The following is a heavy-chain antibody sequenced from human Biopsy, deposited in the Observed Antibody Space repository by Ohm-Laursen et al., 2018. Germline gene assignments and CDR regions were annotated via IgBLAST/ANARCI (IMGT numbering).Heavy chain of an antibody. J-gene: IGHJ5*02. CDR3: ARDQDRRGWFDP. V-gene: IGHV4-4*07. Sequence: SDILSLTCTVSGGSLSSYSWSWIRQPAGKGLEWIGQIYTSGITNYNPSLKSRVTMSVDTSKNKFSLRVSSVTAADTAVYYCARDQDRRGWFDPWGQGTLVTVSS. D-gene: IGHD1-14*01. CDR1: GGSLSSYS. CDR2: IYTSGIT.